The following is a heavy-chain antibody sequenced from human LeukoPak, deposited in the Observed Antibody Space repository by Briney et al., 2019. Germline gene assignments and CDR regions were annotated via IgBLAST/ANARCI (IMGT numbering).Heavy chain of an antibody. V-gene: IGHV4-4*02. Sequence: SGTLSLTCAVSGGSISSSNWWSWVRQPPGKGLEWIGEIYHSGSTNYNPSLKSRVTISVDKSKNQFSLKLSSVTAADTAVYYCAREWSYYGSGSTRNYYYYYMDVWGKGTTVTVSS. CDR2: IYHSGST. D-gene: IGHD3-10*01. CDR3: AREWSYYGSGSTRNYYYYYMDV. CDR1: GGSISSSNW. J-gene: IGHJ6*03.